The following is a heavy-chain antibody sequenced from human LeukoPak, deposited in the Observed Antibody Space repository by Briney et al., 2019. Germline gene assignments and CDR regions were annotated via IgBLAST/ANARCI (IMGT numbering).Heavy chain of an antibody. V-gene: IGHV1-8*01. Sequence: GASVKVSCKASGYTFTSYDINWVRQATGQGLEWMGWMNPNSGKTGYAQKFQGRVTMTRNTSISTAYMELSSLRSEDTAVYYCARGVAAAGTATSFDPWGQGTLVTVSS. CDR3: ARGVAAAGTATSFDP. J-gene: IGHJ5*02. D-gene: IGHD6-13*01. CDR1: GYTFTSYD. CDR2: MNPNSGKT.